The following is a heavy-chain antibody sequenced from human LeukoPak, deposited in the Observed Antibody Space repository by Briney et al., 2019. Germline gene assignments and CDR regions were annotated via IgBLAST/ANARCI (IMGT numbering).Heavy chain of an antibody. CDR2: ISAYNGNT. Sequence: ASVKVSCKASGYTFTSYGISWVRQAPGQGLEWMGWISAYNGNTNYAQKFQGRVTMTRDTSISTAYMELSRLRSDDTAVYYCARDRYRYSYGYAYWGQGTLVTVSS. CDR3: ARDRYRYSYGYAY. CDR1: GYTFTSYG. J-gene: IGHJ4*02. V-gene: IGHV1-18*01. D-gene: IGHD5-18*01.